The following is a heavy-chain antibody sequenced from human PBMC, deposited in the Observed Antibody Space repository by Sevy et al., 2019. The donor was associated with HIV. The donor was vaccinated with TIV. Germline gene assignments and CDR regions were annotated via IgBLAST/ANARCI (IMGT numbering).Heavy chain of an antibody. CDR3: TTMGYHGGFDI. CDR1: GFGFGETG. Sequence: GGSRRLSGAASGFGFGETGRSGVRRGPGKGRGWVGRIKGKREGGTTDDAASVKGRFTISRDDSKTTLYLQMNSLKTEDTALYYCTTMGYHGGFDIWGQGTMVTVSS. D-gene: IGHD3-16*02. V-gene: IGHV3-15*01. J-gene: IGHJ3*02. CDR2: IKGKREGGTT.